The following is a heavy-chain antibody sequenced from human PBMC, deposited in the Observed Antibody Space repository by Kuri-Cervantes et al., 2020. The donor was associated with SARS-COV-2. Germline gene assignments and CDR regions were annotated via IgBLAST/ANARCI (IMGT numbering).Heavy chain of an antibody. CDR2: ISYDGSNK. V-gene: IGHV3-30-3*01. D-gene: IGHD1-1*01. J-gene: IGHJ4*02. CDR3: VRDGDHWSFDY. Sequence: GGSLRLSCAAAGFTFSSYAMSWVRQAPGKGLEWVAVISYDGSNKYYADSVKGRFTLSRDNAKNMLFLQMNSLRAEDTAVYYCVRDGDHWSFDYWGQGTLVTVSS. CDR1: GFTFSSYA.